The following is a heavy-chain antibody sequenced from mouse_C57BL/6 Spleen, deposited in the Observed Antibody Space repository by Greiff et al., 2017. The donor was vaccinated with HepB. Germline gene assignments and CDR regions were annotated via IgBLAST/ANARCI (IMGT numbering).Heavy chain of an antibody. J-gene: IGHJ3*01. Sequence: QVQLQQSGAELARPGASVKLSCKASGYTFTSYGISWVKQRTGQGLEWIGEIYPRSGNTYYNEKFKGKATLNADKSSSTAYMELRSLTSEDSAVYFCGRGFTTVVAKGWFAYWGQGTLVTVSA. V-gene: IGHV1-81*01. CDR1: GYTFTSYG. CDR2: IYPRSGNT. CDR3: GRGFTTVVAKGWFAY. D-gene: IGHD1-1*01.